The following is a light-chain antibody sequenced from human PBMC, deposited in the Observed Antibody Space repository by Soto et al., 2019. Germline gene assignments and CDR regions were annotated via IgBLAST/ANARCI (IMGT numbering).Light chain of an antibody. CDR3: QQANTFPPT. J-gene: IGKJ3*01. Sequence: IQMTQSPASVSASVGDRVTITCRASQGLNTWLAWYQQKPGQAPKLLIHAASSLQSGVPSRFRGSGYGTDFTLTISSLQPEEFATYYCQQANTFPPTFGPGTKVDIK. V-gene: IGKV1D-12*01. CDR2: AAS. CDR1: QGLNTW.